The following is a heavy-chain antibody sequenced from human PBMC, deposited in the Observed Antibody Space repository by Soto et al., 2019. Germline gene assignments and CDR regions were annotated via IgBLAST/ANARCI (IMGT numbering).Heavy chain of an antibody. J-gene: IGHJ6*03. D-gene: IGHD3-9*01. CDR3: ARTVLGPDLLADSFVDYYYYMDV. Sequence: SETLSLTCTISGGSISSYYWSWIRQPPGKGLEWIAYINYSGSTNYNPSLKNRVTISVDISRGQFSLRLNSVTAADTAVYYCARTVLGPDLLADSFVDYYYYMDVWGQGTTVTVSS. CDR2: INYSGST. CDR1: GGSISSYY. V-gene: IGHV4-59*08.